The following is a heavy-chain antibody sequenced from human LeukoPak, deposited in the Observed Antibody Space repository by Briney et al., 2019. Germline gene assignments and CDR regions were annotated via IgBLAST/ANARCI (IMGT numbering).Heavy chain of an antibody. D-gene: IGHD3-22*01. CDR2: IWYDGSNK. J-gene: IGHJ4*02. CDR1: GFTFSNYG. CDR3: ARAEEYYYYDSSGYYPPDW. Sequence: GRSLRLSCAASGFTFSNYGTHWVRQAPGKGLEWVAVIWYDGSNKYYADSVKGRFTISRDNSKNTLYLQMNSLRAEDTAVYYCARAEEYYYYDSSGYYPPDWWGQGTLVTVSS. V-gene: IGHV3-33*08.